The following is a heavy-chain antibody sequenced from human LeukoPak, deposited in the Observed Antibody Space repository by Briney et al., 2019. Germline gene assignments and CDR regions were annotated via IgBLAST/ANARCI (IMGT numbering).Heavy chain of an antibody. V-gene: IGHV3-33*01. CDR1: GFTFSSYG. J-gene: IGHJ3*02. CDR3: ARTYCGGSCYSDAFDI. D-gene: IGHD2-15*01. Sequence: LAGGSLRLSCAASGFTFSSYGMHWVRQAPGKGLEWVAVIWYDGSNKYYADSVKGRFTISRDNSKNTLYLQMNSLRAEDTAVYYCARTYCGGSCYSDAFDIRGQGTMVTVSS. CDR2: IWYDGSNK.